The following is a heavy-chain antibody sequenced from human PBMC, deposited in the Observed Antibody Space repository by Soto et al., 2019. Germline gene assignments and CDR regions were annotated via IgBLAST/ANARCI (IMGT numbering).Heavy chain of an antibody. CDR2: IYYRGST. J-gene: IGHJ4*02. CDR1: GGSTSSSSYY. D-gene: IGHD2-8*01. CDR3: GRWGGVYAKRNHRSYYFAY. V-gene: IGHV4-39*01. Sequence: PSETLSLTCTASGGSTSSSSYYCGWIRQPPGKGLEWIGRIYYRGSTWYNPSRTGRVTISVDTSTNQFSITLSSVTAAGPGVYNCGRWGGVYAKRNHRSYYFAYWGQGTLVTVSS.